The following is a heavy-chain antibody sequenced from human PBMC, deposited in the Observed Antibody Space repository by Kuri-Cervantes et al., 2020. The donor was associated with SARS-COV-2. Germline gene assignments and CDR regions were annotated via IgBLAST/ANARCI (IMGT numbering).Heavy chain of an antibody. CDR3: ARLRPHNDGWFATGYYMDV. J-gene: IGHJ6*03. CDR2: INYSGTT. V-gene: IGHV4-34*01. CDR1: GGSISNYY. Sequence: SETLSLTGTVSGGSISNYYWGWIRQPPGKGLEWWGEINYSGTTYYNPSLKSRVTISVDPSKNLFSLNLTSVTAADTAMYYCARLRPHNDGWFATGYYMDVWGKGTTVTVSS. D-gene: IGHD6-19*01.